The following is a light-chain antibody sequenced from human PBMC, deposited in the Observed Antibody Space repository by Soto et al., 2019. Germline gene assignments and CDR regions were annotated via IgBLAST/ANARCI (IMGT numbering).Light chain of an antibody. J-gene: IGLJ3*02. CDR2: GSN. V-gene: IGLV1-40*01. CDR3: QSYGSGPPWV. CDR1: SSNIGAGYD. Sequence: QSVLTQPPSVSGAPGQRVTIFCTGTSSNIGAGYDVHWYQQLPGTVPKLLIYGSNNRPSGVPDRFSGSKSGTSASLAITGLQADDEATYYCQSYGSGPPWVFGGGTQLTVL.